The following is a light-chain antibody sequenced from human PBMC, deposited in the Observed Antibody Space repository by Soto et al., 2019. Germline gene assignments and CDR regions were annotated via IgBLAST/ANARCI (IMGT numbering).Light chain of an antibody. CDR1: QSVTSY. CDR2: DTS. Sequence: EIVLTQSPATLSLSPGESATLSCRASQSVTSYLAWYQQKPGQAPRLLIYDTSNRATGIPARFSGSGSGTDFTLTISSLEPEDFAVYYCQQRSNWTLTFGGGTKVAIK. CDR3: QQRSNWTLT. J-gene: IGKJ4*01. V-gene: IGKV3-11*01.